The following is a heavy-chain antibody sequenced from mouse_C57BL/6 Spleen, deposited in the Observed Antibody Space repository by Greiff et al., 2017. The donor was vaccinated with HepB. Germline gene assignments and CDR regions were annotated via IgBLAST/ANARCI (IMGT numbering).Heavy chain of an antibody. Sequence: EVMLVESEGGLVQPGSSMKLSCTASGFTFSDYYMAWVRQVPEKGLEWVANINYDGSSTYYLDSLKSRFIISRDNAKNILYLQMSSLKSEDTATYYCARDPTGTGYFDYWGQGTTLTVSS. CDR2: INYDGSST. CDR1: GFTFSDYY. D-gene: IGHD4-1*02. J-gene: IGHJ2*01. V-gene: IGHV5-16*01. CDR3: ARDPTGTGYFDY.